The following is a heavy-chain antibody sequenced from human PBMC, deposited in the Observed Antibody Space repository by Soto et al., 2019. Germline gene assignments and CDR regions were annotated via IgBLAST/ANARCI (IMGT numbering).Heavy chain of an antibody. CDR1: GGSINSDDYY. V-gene: IGHV4-30-4*03. CDR2: IYYSGST. D-gene: IGHD2-8*01. Sequence: QVQLQESGPGLVKPSQTLSLTCTVSGGSINSDDYYWSWIRQPPGKGLECIGYIYYSGSTYYNPSLKCRVTISVATSKNPFSLKLGSVTGANTALYYLGRCITRPAFDIWGQGTMVSVSA. CDR3: GRCITRPAFDI. J-gene: IGHJ3*02.